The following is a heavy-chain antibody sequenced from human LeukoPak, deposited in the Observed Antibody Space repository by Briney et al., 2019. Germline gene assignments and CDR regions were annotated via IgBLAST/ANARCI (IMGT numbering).Heavy chain of an antibody. Sequence: PGGSLRLSCAASGFTFDDYAMHWVRQAPGKGLEWVSGISWNSGSIGYADSVKGRFTISRDNAKNSLYLQTNSLRAEDTALYYCAKDKGLGIMITFGGVTFDYWGQGTLVTVSS. D-gene: IGHD3-16*01. CDR1: GFTFDDYA. CDR2: ISWNSGSI. V-gene: IGHV3-9*01. CDR3: AKDKGLGIMITFGGVTFDY. J-gene: IGHJ4*02.